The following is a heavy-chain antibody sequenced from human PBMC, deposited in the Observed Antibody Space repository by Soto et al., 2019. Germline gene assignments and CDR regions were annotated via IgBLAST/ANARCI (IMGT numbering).Heavy chain of an antibody. Sequence: QVQLVESGGGVVQPGRSLRLSCAASGFTFSSYGMHWVRQAPGKGLEWVAVIWYDGSNKYYADSVKGRFTISRDNSKNTLYLQMNSLRDEDTAVYYCATSAGTDLFDYWGQGTLVTVSS. D-gene: IGHD6-13*01. V-gene: IGHV3-33*01. J-gene: IGHJ4*02. CDR1: GFTFSSYG. CDR3: ATSAGTDLFDY. CDR2: IWYDGSNK.